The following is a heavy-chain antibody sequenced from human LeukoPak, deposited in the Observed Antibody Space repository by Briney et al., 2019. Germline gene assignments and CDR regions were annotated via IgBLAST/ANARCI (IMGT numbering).Heavy chain of an antibody. CDR1: GYSISSGYY. Sequence: SETLSLTCTVSGYSISSGYYWGWIRQPPGKGLEWIGSIYHSGSTYYNPSLKSRVTISVDTSKNQFSLKLSSVTAADTAVYYCARVYTELLWFGETSFYWYFDLWGRGTLVTVSS. D-gene: IGHD3-10*01. CDR3: ARVYTELLWFGETSFYWYFDL. J-gene: IGHJ2*01. V-gene: IGHV4-38-2*02. CDR2: IYHSGST.